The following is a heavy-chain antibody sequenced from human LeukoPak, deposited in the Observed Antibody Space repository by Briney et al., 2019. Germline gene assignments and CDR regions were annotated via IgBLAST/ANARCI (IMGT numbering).Heavy chain of an antibody. Sequence: PSETLSLTCAVSGGSFSGYYWSWIRQPPGKGLEWIGEINHSGSTNYNPSLKSRVTISVDTSKNQFSLKLSSVTAADRAVYYCARGTRDYFDSWGQGTLVTVSS. CDR1: GGSFSGYY. J-gene: IGHJ4*02. CDR2: INHSGST. CDR3: ARGTRDYFDS. D-gene: IGHD2-2*01. V-gene: IGHV4-34*01.